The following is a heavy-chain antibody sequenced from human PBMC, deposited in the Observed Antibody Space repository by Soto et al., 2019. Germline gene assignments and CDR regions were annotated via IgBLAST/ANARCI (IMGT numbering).Heavy chain of an antibody. CDR1: GFTFSTYS. D-gene: IGHD3-22*01. J-gene: IGHJ6*02. V-gene: IGHV3-21*01. CDR2: ISSSSSYI. CDR3: ASYVSSGYYWPYYYYGMDV. Sequence: GGSLRLSCAASGFTFSTYSMNWVRQAPGKGLEWVSSISSSSSYIYYADSVKGRFTISRDNAKNSLYLQMNSLRAEDTAVYFCASYVSSGYYWPYYYYGMDVWGQGTTVTAPS.